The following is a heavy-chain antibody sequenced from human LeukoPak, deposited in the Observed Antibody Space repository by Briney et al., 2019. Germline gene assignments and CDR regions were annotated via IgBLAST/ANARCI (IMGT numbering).Heavy chain of an antibody. Sequence: GGSLGLSCAGSGITLSTYWMSSIRQAPGKGLEWVGNIKQDGSEKYFVDSLRGRFTISRDNAKNSLFLQMNSLRAEDTAVYYCARDQGAFDMWGQGTMVTVSS. CDR1: GITLSTYW. J-gene: IGHJ3*02. CDR2: IKQDGSEK. V-gene: IGHV3-7*05. CDR3: ARDQGAFDM.